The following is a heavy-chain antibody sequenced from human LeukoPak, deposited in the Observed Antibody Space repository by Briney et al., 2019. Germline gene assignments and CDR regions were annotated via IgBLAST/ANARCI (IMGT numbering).Heavy chain of an antibody. Sequence: GESLEISCKGSGYSFTSYWIGRVRQVPGKGLEWMGIIYPGDSDTRYSPSFQGQVTISADKSISTAYLQWSSLKASDTAMYYCARQINLYAFDIWGQGTMVTVSS. CDR2: IYPGDSDT. CDR3: ARQINLYAFDI. V-gene: IGHV5-51*01. J-gene: IGHJ3*02. CDR1: GYSFTSYW.